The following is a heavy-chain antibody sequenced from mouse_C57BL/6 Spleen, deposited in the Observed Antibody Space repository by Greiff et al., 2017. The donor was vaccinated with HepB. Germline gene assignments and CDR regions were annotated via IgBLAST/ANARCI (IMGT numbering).Heavy chain of an antibody. Sequence: QVQLQQPGAELVMPGASVKLSCKASGYTFTSYWMHWVKQRPGQGLEWIGEIDPSDSYTNYNQKFKGKSTLTVDKSSSTAYMQLSSLTSEDSAVYYCARSYYGSRKAWFAYWGQGTLVTVSA. D-gene: IGHD1-1*01. J-gene: IGHJ3*01. CDR2: IDPSDSYT. V-gene: IGHV1-69*01. CDR1: GYTFTSYW. CDR3: ARSYYGSRKAWFAY.